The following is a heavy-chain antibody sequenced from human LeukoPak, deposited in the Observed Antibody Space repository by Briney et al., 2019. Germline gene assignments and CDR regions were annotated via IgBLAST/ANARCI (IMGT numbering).Heavy chain of an antibody. CDR1: GFIFTSYD. Sequence: PGGSLRLSCAASGFIFTSYDMHWVRQAPDKGLEWVAVTSSDGGLKFYADSVKGRFTISRDNAKNSLYLQMNSLRAEDTAMYYCARLAVDYSNYVGWFDPWGQGTLVTVSS. D-gene: IGHD4-11*01. V-gene: IGHV3-30*03. CDR3: ARLAVDYSNYVGWFDP. J-gene: IGHJ5*02. CDR2: TSSDGGLK.